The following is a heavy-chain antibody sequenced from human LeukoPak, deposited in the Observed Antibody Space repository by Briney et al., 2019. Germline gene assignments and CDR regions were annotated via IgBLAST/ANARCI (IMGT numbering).Heavy chain of an antibody. J-gene: IGHJ4*02. D-gene: IGHD3-16*02. CDR1: GFTFSSYA. V-gene: IGHV3-30-3*01. Sequence: GGSLRLSCAASGFTFSSYAMHWVRQAPGKGLEWVAVISYDGSNKYYADSVKGRFTISRDNSKNTLYLQMNSLRAEDTAVYYCARSLRGSYRMYYFDYWGQGTLVTVCS. CDR2: ISYDGSNK. CDR3: ARSLRGSYRMYYFDY.